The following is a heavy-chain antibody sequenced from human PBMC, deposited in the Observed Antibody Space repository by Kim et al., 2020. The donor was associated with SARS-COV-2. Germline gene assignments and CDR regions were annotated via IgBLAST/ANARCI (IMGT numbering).Heavy chain of an antibody. Sequence: GGSLRLSCAASGFTFSSYAMHWVRQAPGKGLEYVSAISSDGGSTYYANSVKGRFTISRDNSKNTLYLQMGSLRAEDMAVYYCARDLSGGDYWGQGTLVT. D-gene: IGHD3-10*01. CDR2: ISSDGGST. V-gene: IGHV3-64*01. CDR3: ARDLSGGDY. J-gene: IGHJ4*02. CDR1: GFTFSSYA.